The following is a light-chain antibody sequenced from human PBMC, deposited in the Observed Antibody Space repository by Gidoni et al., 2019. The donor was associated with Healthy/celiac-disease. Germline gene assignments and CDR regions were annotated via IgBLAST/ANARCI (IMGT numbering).Light chain of an antibody. CDR3: QQRSNWPQLT. V-gene: IGKV3-11*01. J-gene: IGKJ4*01. Sequence: EIVLTQYPATLSLSPGESATLSCRASQSVSSYLAWYQQKPGQAPRLLIYDASNRATGIPARFSGSGSWTDFSLTISSLEPEDFAVYYCQQRSNWPQLTFGGGTKVEIK. CDR2: DAS. CDR1: QSVSSY.